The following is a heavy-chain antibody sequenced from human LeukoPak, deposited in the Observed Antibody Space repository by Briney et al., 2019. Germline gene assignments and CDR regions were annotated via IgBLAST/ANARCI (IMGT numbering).Heavy chain of an antibody. V-gene: IGHV4-34*01. Sequence: SETLSLTCTVYGGSIRGYYWSWIRQPPGKGLEWIGDINHSGSTNYNPSLKSRVTISVDTSKNPFSLQLSSVTAADTAVYYCARGGGYASPIGYWGQGALVTVSS. CDR2: INHSGST. J-gene: IGHJ4*02. CDR1: GGSIRGYY. CDR3: ARGGGYASPIGY. D-gene: IGHD5-12*01.